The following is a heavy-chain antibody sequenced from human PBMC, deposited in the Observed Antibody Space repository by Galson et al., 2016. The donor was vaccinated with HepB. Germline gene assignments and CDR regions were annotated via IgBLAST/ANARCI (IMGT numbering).Heavy chain of an antibody. CDR2: IWSHGSER. CDR1: GFDFRSYA. Sequence: SLRLSCAASGFDFRSYAIHWVRQAPGKGLEWVAVIWSHGSERYYADSVKGRFTISRDNSKNTLFLQMDNLRVEDTAVYSCWVDGSGQKQFDYWGQGTLVTVSS. V-gene: IGHV3-33*01. CDR3: WVDGSGQKQFDY. D-gene: IGHD3-10*01. J-gene: IGHJ4*02.